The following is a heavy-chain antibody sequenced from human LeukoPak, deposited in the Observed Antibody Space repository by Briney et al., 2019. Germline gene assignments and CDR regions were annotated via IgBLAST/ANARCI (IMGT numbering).Heavy chain of an antibody. V-gene: IGHV3-23*01. Sequence: PGGSLRLSCVASGITFSDYVMSWVRQAPGKGLDWVSSISGGGGATYYTDSVKGRFTISRDNSKNTLYLQMNSLRAEDTAIYYCSKDGRSTTPGYWGQGTLVTVSS. CDR1: GITFSDYV. CDR3: SKDGRSTTPGY. J-gene: IGHJ4*02. CDR2: ISGGGGAT. D-gene: IGHD2/OR15-2a*01.